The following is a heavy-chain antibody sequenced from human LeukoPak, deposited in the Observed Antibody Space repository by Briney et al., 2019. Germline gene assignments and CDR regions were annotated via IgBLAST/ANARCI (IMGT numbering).Heavy chain of an antibody. CDR3: ASAGTDSRGCFDY. CDR2: ISYDGSNK. J-gene: IGHJ4*02. Sequence: PGGSLRLSCAASGFTFSSYAMHWVRQAPGKGLEWVAVISYDGSNKYYADSVKGRFTISRDNSKNTLYLQMNSLRAEDTAVYYCASAGTDSRGCFDYWGQGTLVTVSS. V-gene: IGHV3-30-3*01. D-gene: IGHD3-22*01. CDR1: GFTFSSYA.